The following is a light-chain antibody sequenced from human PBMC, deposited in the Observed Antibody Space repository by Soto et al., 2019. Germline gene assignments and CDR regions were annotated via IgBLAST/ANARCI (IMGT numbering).Light chain of an antibody. CDR1: QSVSSY. V-gene: IGKV3-15*01. J-gene: IGKJ1*01. CDR2: DAY. CDR3: KKYNNWPRK. Sequence: ELVLTQSPATLCLFPGERATLSCRASQSVSSYLAWYQQKPGQAHRLLIYDAYARATGIKARFSGSGSGTEFTLTIRSMQSEDFAVYYCKKYNNWPRKCGHGTKVDIK.